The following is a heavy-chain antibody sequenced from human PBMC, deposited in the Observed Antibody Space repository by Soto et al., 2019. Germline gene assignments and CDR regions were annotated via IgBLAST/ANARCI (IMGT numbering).Heavy chain of an antibody. CDR1: GFTFSTYN. V-gene: IGHV3-48*02. CDR2: MSNTGRTI. J-gene: IGHJ6*02. CDR3: ARDGNRGYDMDV. Sequence: EVQVVESGGGLVQPGGSLRLSCEGSGFTFSTYNMDWVRQAPGKGLEWVSYMSNTGRTIFYADSVRGRFTISRDNAKNALFLQMNSLRDDDTAVYYCARDGNRGYDMDVWGQGTTVTVSS.